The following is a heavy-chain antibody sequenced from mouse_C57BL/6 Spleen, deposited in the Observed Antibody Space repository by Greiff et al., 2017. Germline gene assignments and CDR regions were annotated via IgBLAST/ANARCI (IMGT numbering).Heavy chain of an antibody. Sequence: EVKLLESGGGLVQPGGSMKLSCVASGFTFSNYWMNWVRQSPEKGLEWVAQIRLKSDNYETHYAESVKGRLTISRDDSKSSVYLQMNNLRAEDTGIYYCTYYYGSSPFDYWGQGTTLTVSS. CDR2: IRLKSDNYET. D-gene: IGHD1-1*01. CDR3: TYYYGSSPFDY. J-gene: IGHJ2*01. CDR1: GFTFSNYW. V-gene: IGHV6-3*01.